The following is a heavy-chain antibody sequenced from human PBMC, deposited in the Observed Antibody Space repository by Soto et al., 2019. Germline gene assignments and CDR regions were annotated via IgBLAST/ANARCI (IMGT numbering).Heavy chain of an antibody. CDR3: ARELWGWLLHDYYYYYGMDV. Sequence: TSETLSLTCAVYGGSFSGYYWTWIRQPPGTGLEWIGGINHSGSTNYNPSLKIRVTISVDTSKNQFSLKLSSVTAADTAVYYFARELWGWLLHDYYYYYGMDVWGQGTTVTVSS. CDR2: INHSGST. V-gene: IGHV4-34*01. CDR1: GGSFSGYY. D-gene: IGHD2-21*01. J-gene: IGHJ6*02.